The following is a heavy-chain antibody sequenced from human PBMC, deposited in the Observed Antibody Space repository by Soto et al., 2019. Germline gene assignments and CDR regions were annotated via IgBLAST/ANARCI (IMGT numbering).Heavy chain of an antibody. CDR3: AGDPQSYYYMDV. Sequence: GGSLRLSCAPSGFTFSGYSMIWVRAVPGKGLEFVSYISSSISIIYYADSVKGRFTISSDNANNSLYLQMNSLIAEDTAVYYCAGDPQSYYYMDVWGKGTTVTDSS. CDR2: ISSSISII. CDR1: GFTFSGYS. V-gene: IGHV3-48*01. J-gene: IGHJ6*03.